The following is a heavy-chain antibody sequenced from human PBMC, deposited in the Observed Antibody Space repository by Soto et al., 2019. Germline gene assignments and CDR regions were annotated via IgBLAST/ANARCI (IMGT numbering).Heavy chain of an antibody. J-gene: IGHJ4*02. Sequence: GGSLRLSCAASGFTFSSYSMNWVRQAPGKGLEWVSYISSSSSTIYYADSVKGRVTISRDNAKNSLYLQMNSLRAEDTAVYYCARDAVVVPAAPFDYWGQGTLVTVSS. CDR2: ISSSSSTI. CDR3: ARDAVVVPAAPFDY. V-gene: IGHV3-48*04. D-gene: IGHD2-2*01. CDR1: GFTFSSYS.